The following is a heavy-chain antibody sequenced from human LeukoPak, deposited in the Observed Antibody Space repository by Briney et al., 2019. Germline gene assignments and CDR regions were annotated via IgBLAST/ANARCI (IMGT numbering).Heavy chain of an antibody. CDR1: GYTFTSYD. V-gene: IGHV1-8*03. Sequence: ASVKVSCKASGYTFTSYDINWVRQATGQGLEWMGWMNPNSGNTGYAQKFQGRVTITRNTSISTAYMELSSLRSEDTAVYYCARGCGGRIPGYYYYYYMDVWGKGTTVTVSS. J-gene: IGHJ6*03. D-gene: IGHD4-23*01. CDR2: MNPNSGNT. CDR3: ARGCGGRIPGYYYYYYMDV.